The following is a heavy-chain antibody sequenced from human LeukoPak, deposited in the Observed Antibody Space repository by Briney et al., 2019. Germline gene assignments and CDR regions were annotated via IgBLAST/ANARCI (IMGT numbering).Heavy chain of an antibody. Sequence: ASVKVSCKASGYTFNSYGISWVRQAPGQGLEWMGWISAYNGNTKYAQKLQGRVTMTTDTSTSTAYMEMRSLRSDDTAVHYCARGPAKITMIVVATLDYWGQGTLVTVSS. J-gene: IGHJ4*02. CDR1: GYTFNSYG. CDR2: ISAYNGNT. D-gene: IGHD3-22*01. V-gene: IGHV1-18*01. CDR3: ARGPAKITMIVVATLDY.